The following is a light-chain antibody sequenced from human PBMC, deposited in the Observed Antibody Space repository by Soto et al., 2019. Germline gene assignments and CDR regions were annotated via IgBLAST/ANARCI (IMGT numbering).Light chain of an antibody. V-gene: IGKV1-39*01. CDR1: QSISSY. Sequence: IGISRSPASLCASVGDRVTITCRTSQSISSYLNWYQQKPGKAPNLLIYAASTLHSGVPSRFSGSGSGTDFTLTISSLQPEDFASYFCQQSYSTSYSFGQGTKVDIK. CDR2: AAS. CDR3: QQSYSTSYS. J-gene: IGKJ2*01.